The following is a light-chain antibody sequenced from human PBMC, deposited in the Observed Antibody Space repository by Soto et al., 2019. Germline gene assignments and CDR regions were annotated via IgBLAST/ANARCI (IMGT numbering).Light chain of an antibody. J-gene: IGLJ2*01. Sequence: QAVVTQEPSLTVSPGGTVTLTCGSSTGTVTTGHYPYWFQQKPGQAPRTLIYDTTKRYPWTPARFSASLLGGKAALTLSGAQPEDEADHYCLLYHTAALADFGGGTQLTVL. CDR2: DTT. CDR1: TGTVTTGHY. CDR3: LLYHTAALAD. V-gene: IGLV7-46*01.